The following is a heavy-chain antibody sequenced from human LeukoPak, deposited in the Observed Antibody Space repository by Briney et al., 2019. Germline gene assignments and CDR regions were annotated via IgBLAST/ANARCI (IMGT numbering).Heavy chain of an antibody. J-gene: IGHJ4*02. Sequence: GGSLRLSCAASGFTFDDYAMHWVRQAPGKGLEWVSGISWNSGSIGYADSVKGRFTISRDNAKNSLYLQMNSLRAEDTALYYCAKAHYGDYDFDYWGQGTLVTVSS. V-gene: IGHV3-9*01. CDR3: AKAHYGDYDFDY. CDR1: GFTFDDYA. D-gene: IGHD4-17*01. CDR2: ISWNSGSI.